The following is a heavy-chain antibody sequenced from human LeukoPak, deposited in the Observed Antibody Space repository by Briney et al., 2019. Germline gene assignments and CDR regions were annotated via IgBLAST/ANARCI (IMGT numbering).Heavy chain of an antibody. CDR2: ISYDGTNN. V-gene: IGHV3-30*18. Sequence: GRSLRLSCAASGFTFSNYGMHWVRQAPDKGLEWVAVISYDGTNNYYGDSVKGRFTISRDNSKNTLYLQMYSLRAEDTAVYYCAKAVAGTLGGDYYYGMDVWGQGTTVSVSS. J-gene: IGHJ6*02. CDR3: AKAVAGTLGGDYYYGMDV. CDR1: GFTFSNYG. D-gene: IGHD2-15*01.